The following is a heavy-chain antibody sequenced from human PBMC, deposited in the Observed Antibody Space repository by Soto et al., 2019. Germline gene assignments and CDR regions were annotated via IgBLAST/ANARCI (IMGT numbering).Heavy chain of an antibody. Sequence: QVQLRESGPGLVKSSETLSLTCTVSGGSISTYYWSWVRQPPGKGLEWIGYIYYSGTATYNPSLRRRVTISVDTSKNQFSLRLSSVTAADTAVYYCARGDGIQLGSLAGRYYYHKMDVWGQGTTVTVYS. CDR1: GGSISTYY. J-gene: IGHJ6*02. CDR2: IYYSGTA. V-gene: IGHV4-59*01. CDR3: ARGDGIQLGSLAGRYYYHKMDV. D-gene: IGHD1-1*01.